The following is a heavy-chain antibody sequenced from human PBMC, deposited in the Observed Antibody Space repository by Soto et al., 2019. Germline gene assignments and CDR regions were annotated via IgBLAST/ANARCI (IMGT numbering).Heavy chain of an antibody. CDR3: AKTPSNWNYEKYFHH. CDR2: ISGSGVIT. V-gene: IGHV3-23*01. CDR1: GFTFSSHA. D-gene: IGHD1-7*01. Sequence: EVQLLESGGDLVQPGGSLRLSCAASGFTFSSHAMSWVRQASGKGLGWVSVISGSGVITYYADSVKGRLTISRDNSKNMLYLQMNSLSPEDTAVYYCAKTPSNWNYEKYFHHWGQGTLVTVS. J-gene: IGHJ1*01.